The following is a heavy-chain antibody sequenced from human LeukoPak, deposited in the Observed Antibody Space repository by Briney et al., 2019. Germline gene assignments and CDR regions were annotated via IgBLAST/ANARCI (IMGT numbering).Heavy chain of an antibody. CDR2: IYHSGST. J-gene: IGHJ3*02. D-gene: IGHD2-2*01. V-gene: IGHV4-38-2*02. CDR1: GYSISSGYY. CDR3: ARKYCSSTSCYFPAFDI. Sequence: SETLSLTCTASGYSISSGYYWGWIRQPPGKGLEWIGSIYHSGSTYYNPSLKSRVTISVDTSKNQFSLKLSSVTAADTAVYYCARKYCSSTSCYFPAFDIWGQGTMVTVSS.